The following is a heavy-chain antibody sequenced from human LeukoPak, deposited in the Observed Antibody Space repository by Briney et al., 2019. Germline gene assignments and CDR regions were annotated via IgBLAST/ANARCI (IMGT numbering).Heavy chain of an antibody. CDR2: IYYSGST. J-gene: IGHJ4*02. D-gene: IGHD6-19*01. CDR1: GGXISSSXYY. CDR3: ARATGYSNGWLDY. Sequence: XXLSXTCXVSGGXISSSXYYWGWIRQXPGXGLEWIGSIYYSGSTYYNPSLKSRVTISVDTSKRQFSLKLSSVTAADTAVYYCARATGYSNGWLDYWGQGTLVTVSS. V-gene: IGHV4-39*07.